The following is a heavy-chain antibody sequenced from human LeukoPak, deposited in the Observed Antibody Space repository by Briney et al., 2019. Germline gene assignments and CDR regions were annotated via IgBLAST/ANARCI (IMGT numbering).Heavy chain of an antibody. V-gene: IGHV4-31*03. CDR3: ARHDSSGQFDY. CDR1: GGSISSGGHS. Sequence: SQTLSLTCTVSGGSISSGGHSWSWIRQHPGKGLEWIGYIYYSGSTYYNPSLKSRVTISIDTSKTQFSLKLSSVTAADTAVYYCARHDSSGQFDYWGQGTLVTVSS. J-gene: IGHJ4*02. D-gene: IGHD3-22*01. CDR2: IYYSGST.